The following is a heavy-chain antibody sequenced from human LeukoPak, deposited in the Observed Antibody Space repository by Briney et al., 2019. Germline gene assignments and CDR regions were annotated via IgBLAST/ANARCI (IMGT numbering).Heavy chain of an antibody. CDR1: GFPFSSYA. V-gene: IGHV3-64*04. J-gene: IGHJ4*02. D-gene: IGHD2-15*01. CDR2: ISDSGGST. Sequence: GGSLRLSCSASGFPFSSYAMHWVRQAPGKGLEYVSAISDSGGSTYYADSVKGRFTISRDNAKNSLYLQMNSLRAEDTAVYYCARAATHLGYCSGGSCLDYWGQGTLVTVSS. CDR3: ARAATHLGYCSGGSCLDY.